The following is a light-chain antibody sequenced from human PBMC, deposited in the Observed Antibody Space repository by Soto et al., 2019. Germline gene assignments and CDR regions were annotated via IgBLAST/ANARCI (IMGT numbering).Light chain of an antibody. V-gene: IGKV1-9*01. J-gene: IGKJ4*01. Sequence: DIQLTQSPSFLSASVGDRVSITCRASQGIATFLAWYQQKPREAPKLLIYGASTLKSGVPSRFSGSGSGTDFTLTISSLQPEDFASYYCQQVNSYPLTFGGGTKVDNK. CDR3: QQVNSYPLT. CDR2: GAS. CDR1: QGIATF.